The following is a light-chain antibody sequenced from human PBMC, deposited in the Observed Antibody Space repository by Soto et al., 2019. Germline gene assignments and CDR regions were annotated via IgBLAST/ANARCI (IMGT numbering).Light chain of an antibody. CDR2: GAS. CDR3: QQYNNRPIT. Sequence: EIVMTQSPVTLSVSPGERATLSCRASQSVSSDLAWYQQKPGQVPKLLIYGASTRATGIPARFSGSGSGTEFTLTISSLQSEDFAVYYCQQYNNRPITFGQGTRLEIK. CDR1: QSVSSD. J-gene: IGKJ5*01. V-gene: IGKV3-15*01.